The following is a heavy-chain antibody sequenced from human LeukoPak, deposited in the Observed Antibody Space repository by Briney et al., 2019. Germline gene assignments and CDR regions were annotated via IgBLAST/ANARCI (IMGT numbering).Heavy chain of an antibody. CDR1: GFTFSSYG. CDR2: ISYDGSNK. D-gene: IGHD2-15*01. J-gene: IGHJ1*01. CDR3: ASRYCSGGSCFPFQH. V-gene: IGHV3-30*03. Sequence: GRSLRLSCAASGFTFSSYGMHWVRQAPGKGLEWVAVISYDGSNKYYADSVKGRFTISRDNSKNTLYLQMNSLRSEDTAVYYCASRYCSGGSCFPFQHWGQGTLVTVSS.